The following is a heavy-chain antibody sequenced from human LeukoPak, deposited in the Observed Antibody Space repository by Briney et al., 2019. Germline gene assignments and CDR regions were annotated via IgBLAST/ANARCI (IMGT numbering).Heavy chain of an antibody. D-gene: IGHD5-24*01. CDR1: GFTFSSYG. CDR3: AKDGPEIVNAYYYYMDV. V-gene: IGHV3-33*06. CDR2: IWRDGGKK. Sequence: PGGSLRLSCAASGFTFSSYGMHWVRQAPGKGLECVAIIWRDGGKKYYADSVKGRFTISRDNSKNTVSLQMSSLRAEDTAVYYCAKDGPEIVNAYYYYMDVWGRGTTVTVSS. J-gene: IGHJ6*03.